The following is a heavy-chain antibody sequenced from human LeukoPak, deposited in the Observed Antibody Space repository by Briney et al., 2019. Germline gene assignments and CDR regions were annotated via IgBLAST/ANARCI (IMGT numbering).Heavy chain of an antibody. Sequence: ASVKVSCKAPEYTFNGYYIHWVRQAPGRGLEWMGWINPNSGGTHYSQKFQGRVTMTRDTSISTVYMELSRLRSDDTAVYYCATHCTSTTCYKNYYMDVWGKGTTVIVSS. V-gene: IGHV1-2*02. CDR3: ATHCTSTTCYKNYYMDV. CDR2: INPNSGGT. CDR1: EYTFNGYY. J-gene: IGHJ6*03. D-gene: IGHD2-2*02.